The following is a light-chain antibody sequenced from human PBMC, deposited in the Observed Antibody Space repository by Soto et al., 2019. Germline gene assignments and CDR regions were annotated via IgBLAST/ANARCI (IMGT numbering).Light chain of an antibody. V-gene: IGKV3-20*01. CDR3: QQYGSSPT. Sequence: EIVLTQSLGTLSLSTGERATLSFRASQSVSSSYLGWYQQKPGQAPRLLIYGASSRATGIPDRFSGSGSGTDFTLTISRLEPEDFAVYYCQQYGSSPTFGQRTKVDIK. J-gene: IGKJ1*01. CDR1: QSVSSSY. CDR2: GAS.